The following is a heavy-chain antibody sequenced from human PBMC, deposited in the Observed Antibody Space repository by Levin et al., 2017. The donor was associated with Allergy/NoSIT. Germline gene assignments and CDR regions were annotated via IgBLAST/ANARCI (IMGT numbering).Heavy chain of an antibody. Sequence: SVKVSCKASGGTFSSYAISWVRQAPGQGLEWMGGIIPIFGTANYAQKFQGRVTITADESTSTAYMELSSLRSEDTAVYYCASPTANSTIFGVVTESRDAFDIWGQGTMVTVSS. J-gene: IGHJ3*02. V-gene: IGHV1-69*13. D-gene: IGHD3-3*01. CDR1: GGTFSSYA. CDR3: ASPTANSTIFGVVTESRDAFDI. CDR2: IIPIFGTA.